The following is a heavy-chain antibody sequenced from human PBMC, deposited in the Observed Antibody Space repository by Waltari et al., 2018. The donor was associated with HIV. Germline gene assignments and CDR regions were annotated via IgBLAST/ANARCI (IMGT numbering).Heavy chain of an antibody. CDR1: GFSFSIYA. CDR2: ISGSGDNR. D-gene: IGHD6-13*01. J-gene: IGHJ5*02. CDR3: TKDPVTAVGNINWFDP. V-gene: IGHV3-23*01. Sequence: EVQLLESGGGLVQPGGSLRLSCRASGFSFSIYAMNWVRQAPGKGLEWVSGISGSGDNRYYADSVKDRFTISRDNSKNKVFLQMKSLRPEDTAFYYCTKDPVTAVGNINWFDPWGQGTLVTVSS.